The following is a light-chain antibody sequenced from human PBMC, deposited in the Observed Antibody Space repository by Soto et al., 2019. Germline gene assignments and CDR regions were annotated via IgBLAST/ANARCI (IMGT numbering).Light chain of an antibody. V-gene: IGKV1-5*01. CDR3: QQYNSYSPLT. CDR2: DAS. CDR1: QSISSW. J-gene: IGKJ4*01. Sequence: IQMTQSPSSLSASVGDTVTITCRASQSISSWLAWYQQKPGKAPKLLIYDASSLESGVPSRFSGSGSGTEFTLTISSLQPDDFATYYCQQYNSYSPLTFGGGTKV.